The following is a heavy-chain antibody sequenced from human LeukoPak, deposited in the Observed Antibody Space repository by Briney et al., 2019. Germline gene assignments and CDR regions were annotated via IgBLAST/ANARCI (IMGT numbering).Heavy chain of an antibody. CDR1: GGSISSSNW. CDR2: IYRSGST. D-gene: IGHD3-22*01. CDR3: ARATYYDTSGHSHYGMDV. Sequence: SETLSLICAVSGGSISSSNWWNWVRQPPGKGLEWIGEIYRSGSTNYNPSLKSRVTISLDKSKNQFSLKLSSVTAADTAVYYCARATYYDTSGHSHYGMDVWGQGTTVTVSS. J-gene: IGHJ6*02. V-gene: IGHV4-4*02.